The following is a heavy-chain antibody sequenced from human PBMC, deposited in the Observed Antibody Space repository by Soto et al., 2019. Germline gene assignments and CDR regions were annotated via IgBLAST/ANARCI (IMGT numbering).Heavy chain of an antibody. CDR3: ARVRGTAGKRYFDY. V-gene: IGHV4-59*01. CDR2: TYYSGST. Sequence: KPSETLSLTCTVSGGSMIAYYWNWMRQPPGKGLQWIGYTYYSGSTTYNPSLKSRVTISVDSSKNQFSLKLDSVTPADTAAYYCARVRGTAGKRYFDYWGPGTLVTVSS. D-gene: IGHD6-13*01. J-gene: IGHJ4*02. CDR1: GGSMIAYY.